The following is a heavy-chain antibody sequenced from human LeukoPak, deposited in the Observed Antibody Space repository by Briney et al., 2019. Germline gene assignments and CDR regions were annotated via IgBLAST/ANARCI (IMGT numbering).Heavy chain of an antibody. D-gene: IGHD5-18*01. V-gene: IGHV4-59*01. CDR1: GGSISSYY. CDR3: ARGKWIQSPFDY. J-gene: IGHJ4*02. Sequence: TSETLSLTCTVSGGSISSYYWSWIRQPPGKGLEWIGYLYYSGSTDYNPSLKSRVTISVDTSKNQFSLKLSSVTAADTAMYYCARGKWIQSPFDYWGQGTLVTASS. CDR2: LYYSGST.